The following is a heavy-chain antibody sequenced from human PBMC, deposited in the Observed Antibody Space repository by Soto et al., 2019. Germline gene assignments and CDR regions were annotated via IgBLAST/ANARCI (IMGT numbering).Heavy chain of an antibody. D-gene: IGHD3-22*01. Sequence: SETLSLTCTVSGGFISTSYWSWIRQPPGKALEWIGYIYNSGGTNYNPSLKSRVTISVDTSKNQFSLKLSSVTAADTAVYYCAGGFDYYDSSGYYFDYWGQGTLVTVSS. CDR1: GGFISTSY. CDR3: AGGFDYYDSSGYYFDY. J-gene: IGHJ4*02. CDR2: IYNSGGT. V-gene: IGHV4-59*01.